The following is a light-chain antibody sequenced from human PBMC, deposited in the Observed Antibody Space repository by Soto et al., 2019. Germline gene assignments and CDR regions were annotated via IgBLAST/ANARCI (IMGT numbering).Light chain of an antibody. CDR1: QSVSSN. V-gene: IGKV3-15*01. Sequence: EIVMTQSPATLSVSPGERATLSCRASQSVSSNLAWYQQKPGQAPRLLIYGASTRATGIPARFSGSGSGTEFTLTISSLQSEDFAVYYCQQYGFSLRTFGQGTKVDIK. CDR2: GAS. J-gene: IGKJ1*01. CDR3: QQYGFSLRT.